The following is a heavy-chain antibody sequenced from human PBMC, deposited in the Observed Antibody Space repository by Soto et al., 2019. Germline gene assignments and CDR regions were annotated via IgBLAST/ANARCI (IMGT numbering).Heavy chain of an antibody. Sequence: EVQLLESGGGLVQPGESLRLSCAASGFTFSYYWMHWVRQAPGMGLVWVSRIHSDGSSTTYADSVKGRFTISRDNARNTLYLQMNSLRAEDTAEYYCARGDRGAFDLWGQGTVLTVSS. CDR1: GFTFSYYW. CDR3: ARGDRGAFDL. J-gene: IGHJ3*01. D-gene: IGHD1-26*01. V-gene: IGHV3-74*01. CDR2: IHSDGSST.